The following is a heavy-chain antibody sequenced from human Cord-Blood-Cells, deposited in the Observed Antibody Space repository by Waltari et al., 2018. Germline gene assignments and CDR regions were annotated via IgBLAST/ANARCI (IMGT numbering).Heavy chain of an antibody. CDR1: GGSLSSGCYY. CDR2: FYYSGST. Sequence: QVQLQESGPGLVKPSQTLSLTCTVSGGSLSSGCYYWSWIRPHPGKGLEWIGYFYYSGSTYYNPSLKSRVTISVDTSKNQFALKLSSVTAADTAVYYCARRGHYSSSWYFDYWGQGTLVTVSS. D-gene: IGHD6-13*01. V-gene: IGHV4-31*03. J-gene: IGHJ4*02. CDR3: ARRGHYSSSWYFDY.